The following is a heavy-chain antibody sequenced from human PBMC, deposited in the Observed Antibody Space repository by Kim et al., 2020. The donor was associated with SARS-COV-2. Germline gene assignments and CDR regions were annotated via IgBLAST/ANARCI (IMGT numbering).Heavy chain of an antibody. J-gene: IGHJ4*02. CDR3: ASSKGPVLFNY. CDR2: T. V-gene: IGHV3-72*01. Sequence: TEYAASVKGRFTISRDDSKNSVFLQMNSLKIEDTALYYCASSKGPVLFNYWGQGTLVTVSS.